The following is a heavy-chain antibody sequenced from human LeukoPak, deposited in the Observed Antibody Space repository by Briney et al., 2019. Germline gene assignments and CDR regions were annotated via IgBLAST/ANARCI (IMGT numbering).Heavy chain of an antibody. J-gene: IGHJ5*02. Sequence: SETLSLTCTVSGGSISSGSYYWSWIRQPAGKGLEWIGRIYTSGSTNYNPSLKSRVTIPVDTSKNQFSLKLSSVTAADTAVYYCARDGGSINRGCMAVAWFDPWGQGTLVTVSS. CDR1: GGSISSGSYY. D-gene: IGHD3-16*01. CDR3: ARDGGSINRGCMAVAWFDP. CDR2: IYTSGST. V-gene: IGHV4-61*02.